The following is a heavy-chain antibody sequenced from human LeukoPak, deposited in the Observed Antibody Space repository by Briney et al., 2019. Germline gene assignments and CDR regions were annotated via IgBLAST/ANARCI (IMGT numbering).Heavy chain of an antibody. CDR3: ARDHSSGYTYGGDY. CDR2: IIPILRIA. Sequence: SVKVSCKASGGTFSNYAISWVRQAPGQGLEWMGRIIPILRIANYAQKFQGRVTITADISTSTAYMELSSLRSEDTAVYYCARDHSSGYTYGGDYWGQGTLVTVSS. CDR1: GGTFSNYA. J-gene: IGHJ4*02. D-gene: IGHD5-18*01. V-gene: IGHV1-69*04.